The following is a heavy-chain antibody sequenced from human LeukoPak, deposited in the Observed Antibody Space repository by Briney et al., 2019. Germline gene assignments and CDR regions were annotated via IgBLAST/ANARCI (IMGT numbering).Heavy chain of an antibody. CDR3: AKNMGSEWTEYVY. CDR2: ISWNSGSI. D-gene: IGHD3-3*01. V-gene: IGHV3-9*03. J-gene: IGHJ4*02. Sequence: PGGSLRLSCAASGFTFDDYAVHWVRQAPGKGLEWVSGISWNSGSIGYADSVKGRFTISRHNAKNSLYLQMNCLRAEDMAMTRSAKNMGSEWTEYVYSGEGNLVTVSS. CDR1: GFTFDDYA.